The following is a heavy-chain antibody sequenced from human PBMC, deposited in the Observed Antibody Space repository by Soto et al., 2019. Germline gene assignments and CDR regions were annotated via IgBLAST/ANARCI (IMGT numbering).Heavy chain of an antibody. Sequence: SETLSLTCTVSGGSISSSIYYWGWIRQPPGKGLEWIGSIYYSGSTYYNPSLKSRVTISVDTSKNQFSPKLSSVTAADTAVYYCARPFSMVRGVITGMNWFDPWGQGTLVTVSS. V-gene: IGHV4-39*01. CDR2: IYYSGST. CDR1: GGSISSSIYY. J-gene: IGHJ5*02. CDR3: ARPFSMVRGVITGMNWFDP. D-gene: IGHD3-10*01.